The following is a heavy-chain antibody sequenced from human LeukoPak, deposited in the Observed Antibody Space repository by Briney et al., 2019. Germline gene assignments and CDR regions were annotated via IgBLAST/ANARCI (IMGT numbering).Heavy chain of an antibody. CDR3: ARYAFGAYYYGMDV. CDR2: ISTSGSTI. V-gene: IGHV3-11*01. J-gene: IGHJ6*02. D-gene: IGHD3-10*01. Sequence: GGSLRLFCAASGFTFSDYYMSWIRQAAGKGLEWVSYISTSGSTIYYADSVKGRFTISRDNAKNSLYLQMNNLRAEDTAVYYCARYAFGAYYYGMDVWGQGTTVTVSS. CDR1: GFTFSDYY.